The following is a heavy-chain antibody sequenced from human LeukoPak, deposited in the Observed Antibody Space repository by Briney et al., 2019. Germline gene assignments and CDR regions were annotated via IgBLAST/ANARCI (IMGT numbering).Heavy chain of an antibody. CDR1: GFPFSDYY. D-gene: IGHD1-1*01. V-gene: IGHV3-11*06. Sequence: GSLILSCAASGFPFSDYYMSWIRQAPGKGLEWVSYISSSSSYTNYADSVKGRFTISRDNAKNSLYLQMNSLRAEDTAVYYCARDRSTGAFDYWGQGTLVTVSS. J-gene: IGHJ4*02. CDR3: ARDRSTGAFDY. CDR2: ISSSSSYT.